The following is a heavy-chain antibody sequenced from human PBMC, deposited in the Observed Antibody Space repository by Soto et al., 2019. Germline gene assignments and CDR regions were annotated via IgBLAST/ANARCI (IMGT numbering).Heavy chain of an antibody. CDR3: ARIDGSGSYSYYFDY. Sequence: ASVKVSCKASGGTFSSYAISWVRQAPGQGLEWMGGIIPIFGTANYAQKFQGRVTITADESTSTAYMELSSLRSEDTAVYYCARIDGSGSYSYYFDYWGQGTLVTVSS. CDR2: IIPIFGTA. V-gene: IGHV1-69*13. CDR1: GGTFSSYA. J-gene: IGHJ4*02. D-gene: IGHD1-26*01.